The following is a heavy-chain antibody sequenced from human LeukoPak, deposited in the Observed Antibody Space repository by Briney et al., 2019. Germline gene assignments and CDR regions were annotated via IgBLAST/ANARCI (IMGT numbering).Heavy chain of an antibody. CDR2: ISGSVGST. CDR3: AREFSGYAFDI. V-gene: IGHV3-23*01. CDR1: GFTFSSYA. J-gene: IGHJ3*02. Sequence: GGSLRLSCAASGFTFSSYAMSWVRQAPGKGLEWVSAISGSVGSTYYADSVKGRFTISRDNSKNTVYLHMNYLRAEDMAVYYCAREFSGYAFDIWGQGTMVTVSS. D-gene: IGHD5-12*01.